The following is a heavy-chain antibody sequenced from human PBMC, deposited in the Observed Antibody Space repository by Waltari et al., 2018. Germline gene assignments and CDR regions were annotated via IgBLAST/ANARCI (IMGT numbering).Heavy chain of an antibody. CDR2: IHWNNER. J-gene: IGHJ3*01. CDR1: GFSLGTTGAG. CDR3: VHSRGLTYASPPRLDAFDV. D-gene: IGHD3-22*01. V-gene: IGHV2-5*01. Sequence: ITLTESGPTLVKPTQRLTLTCNFSGFSLGTTGAGVGWVRQPPGKALEWLSLIHWNNERRFNPALNGRLTISKDTSTNQVVLTLNDVDPVDTATYFCVHSRGLTYASPPRLDAFDVWGQGTMVTLSS.